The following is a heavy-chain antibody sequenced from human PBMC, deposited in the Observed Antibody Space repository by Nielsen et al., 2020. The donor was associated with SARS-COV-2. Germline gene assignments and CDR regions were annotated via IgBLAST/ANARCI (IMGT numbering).Heavy chain of an antibody. Sequence: WVRQAPGQRLEWMGWINAGNGNTKYSQKFQGRVTITRDTSASTAYMELSSLRSEDTAVYYCATSRGSYYYDSSGYWAFDYRGQGTLVTVSS. D-gene: IGHD3-22*01. CDR2: INAGNGNT. J-gene: IGHJ4*02. CDR3: ATSRGSYYYDSSGYWAFDY. V-gene: IGHV1-3*01.